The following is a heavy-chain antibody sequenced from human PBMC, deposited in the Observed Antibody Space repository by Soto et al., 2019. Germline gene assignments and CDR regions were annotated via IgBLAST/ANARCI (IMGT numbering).Heavy chain of an antibody. J-gene: IGHJ6*02. V-gene: IGHV4-38-2*02. Sequence: SETLSLTCAVSGYSTSSGYYWGWVLQPPWKGLEWIGSIYHSGSTYYNPSLKSRVTISVDTSKNQFSLKLSSVTAADTAVYYCARDCPFYSSGPHGMDVWGQGTTVTVSS. CDR2: IYHSGST. D-gene: IGHD6-19*01. CDR1: GYSTSSGYY. CDR3: ARDCPFYSSGPHGMDV.